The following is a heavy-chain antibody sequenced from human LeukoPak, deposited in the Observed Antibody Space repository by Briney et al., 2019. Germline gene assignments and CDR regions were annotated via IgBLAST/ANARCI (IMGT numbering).Heavy chain of an antibody. Sequence: GGSLRLSCAASGFTFSSYAMSWVRQAPGKGLEWVSAISGSGGSTYYADSVKGRFTISRDNAKNSLYLQMNSLRAEDTAVYYCASLPRYYYYYMDVWGKGTTVTVSS. CDR3: ASLPRYYYYYMDV. CDR2: ISGSGGST. J-gene: IGHJ6*03. CDR1: GFTFSSYA. V-gene: IGHV3-23*01.